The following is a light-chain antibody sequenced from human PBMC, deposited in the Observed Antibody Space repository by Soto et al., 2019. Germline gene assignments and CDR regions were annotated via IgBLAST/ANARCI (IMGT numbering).Light chain of an antibody. J-gene: IGLJ1*01. CDR2: DVS. Sequence: QSALTQPASVSGSPGQSITISCTGTSSDLGGFTFVSWYQQHPGKVPRLMIFDVSRRPSGVSDRFSGSKSGNTASLTISGLQAEDEGDYYCSSYTSSSTQVFGSGTKLTVL. CDR3: SSYTSSSTQV. CDR1: SSDLGGFTF. V-gene: IGLV2-14*03.